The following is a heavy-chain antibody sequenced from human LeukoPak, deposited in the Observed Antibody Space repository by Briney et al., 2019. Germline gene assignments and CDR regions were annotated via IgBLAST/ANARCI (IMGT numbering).Heavy chain of an antibody. J-gene: IGHJ4*02. Sequence: GASVKVSCKVSGYTLTELSMHWVRRAPGKGLEWMGGFDPEDGETIYAQKFQGRVTMTEDTSTDTAYMELSSLRSEDTAVYYCATGYCSSTSCYYHFDYWGQGTLVTVSS. CDR1: GYTLTELS. CDR3: ATGYCSSTSCYYHFDY. CDR2: FDPEDGET. V-gene: IGHV1-24*01. D-gene: IGHD2-2*01.